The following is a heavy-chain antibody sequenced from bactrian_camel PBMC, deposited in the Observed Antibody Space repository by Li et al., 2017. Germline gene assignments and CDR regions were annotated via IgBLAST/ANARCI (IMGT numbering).Heavy chain of an antibody. J-gene: IGHJ4*01. D-gene: IGHD3*01. CDR2: ITNLREP. Sequence: VQLVESGGGLVQPGGSLRLSCAASGFTFGSRDMSWVRQAPGKGLEWVSTITNLREPYYADSVSGRFTISRDNSKNTLYLEMNRLKTEDTAMYYCAAGGYCRPCDTPRGRGTQVTVS. CDR3: AAGGYCRPCDTP. V-gene: IGHV3S40*01. CDR1: GFTFGSRD.